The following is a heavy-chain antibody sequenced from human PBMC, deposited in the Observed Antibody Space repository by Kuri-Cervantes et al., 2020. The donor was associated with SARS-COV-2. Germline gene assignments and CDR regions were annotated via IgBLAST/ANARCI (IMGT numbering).Heavy chain of an antibody. CDR3: ARAPSWSPTEF. CDR2: MNGDRSSI. V-gene: IGHV3-74*01. D-gene: IGHD1-26*01. CDR1: GFTFSRDT. Sequence: GGSLRLSCAASGFTFSRDTMYWVRQAPGKGLVWVSRMNGDRSSITYADSVKGRFTISRDNAKNTLYLQMNSLRVEDTAVYFCARAPSWSPTEFWGQGTLVTVSS. J-gene: IGHJ4*02.